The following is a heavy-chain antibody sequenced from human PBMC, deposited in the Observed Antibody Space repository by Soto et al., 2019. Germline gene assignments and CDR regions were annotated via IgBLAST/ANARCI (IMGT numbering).Heavy chain of an antibody. CDR1: GGSFSGYY. D-gene: IGHD3-3*01. Sequence: QVQLQQWGAGLLKPSETLSLTCAVYGGSFSGYYWSWIRQPPGKGLEWIGEINHSGSTNYNPSLKSRVTISVDTSKNQFSLKLSSVTAADTAVYYCARGDFWSGDFHYYYYYMDVWGKGTTVTVSS. CDR3: ARGDFWSGDFHYYYYYMDV. CDR2: INHSGST. J-gene: IGHJ6*03. V-gene: IGHV4-34*01.